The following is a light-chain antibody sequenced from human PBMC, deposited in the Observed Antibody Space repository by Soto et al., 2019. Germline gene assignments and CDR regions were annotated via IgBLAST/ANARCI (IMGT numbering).Light chain of an antibody. CDR1: SSDVGAYNY. CDR2: EVS. CDR3: SSYTTTNTYV. J-gene: IGLJ1*01. V-gene: IGLV2-14*01. Sequence: QSALTQPASVSGSPGQSITSSCTGTSSDVGAYNYVSWYQHHPGKAPKLMIYEVSNRPSGVSNRFSGSKSGNTASLTISGLQAEDEADYYCSSYTTTNTYVFGTGTRSPS.